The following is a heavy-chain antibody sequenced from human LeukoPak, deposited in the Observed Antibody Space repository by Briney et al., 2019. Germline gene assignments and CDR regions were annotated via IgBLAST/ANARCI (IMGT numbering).Heavy chain of an antibody. CDR2: IYCSGNT. V-gene: IGHV4-39*01. CDR1: GGSISSTIYY. Sequence: SETLSLTCTVSGGSISSTIYYWGWIRQPPGKGLEWIGSIYCSGNTYYNPSLKSRVAISVDTSKNQFSLKLSSVTAADTAVYYCARLKGGGYDAFDIWGQGTMVTVSS. CDR3: ARLKGGGYDAFDI. D-gene: IGHD5-18*01. J-gene: IGHJ3*02.